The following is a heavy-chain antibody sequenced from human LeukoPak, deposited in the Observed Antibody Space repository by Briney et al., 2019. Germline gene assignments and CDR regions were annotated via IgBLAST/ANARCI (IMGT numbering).Heavy chain of an antibody. CDR3: AKNYVWGTNNYFDY. J-gene: IGHJ4*02. D-gene: IGHD3-16*01. Sequence: GGSLRLSCAASGFTFSSYAMSWVRQAPGKGLEWVSAISGSGGSTYYADSVKGRFTISRDNPKNTLYLQMNSLRAEDTAVYYCAKNYVWGTNNYFDYWGQGTLVTVSS. CDR2: ISGSGGST. CDR1: GFTFSSYA. V-gene: IGHV3-23*01.